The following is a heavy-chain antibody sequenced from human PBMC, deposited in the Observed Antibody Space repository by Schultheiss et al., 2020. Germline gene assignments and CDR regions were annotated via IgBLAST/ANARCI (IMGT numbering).Heavy chain of an antibody. Sequence: GESLKISCAASGFTFSSYEMNWVRQAPGKGLEWVSYISSSGSTIYYADSVKGRFTISRDNAKNSLYLQMNSLRAEDTAVYYCARDTATYPFRFGYYYAMDVWGQGTTVTVSS. CDR2: ISSSGSTI. CDR1: GFTFSSYE. V-gene: IGHV3-48*03. J-gene: IGHJ6*02. D-gene: IGHD3-3*01. CDR3: ARDTATYPFRFGYYYAMDV.